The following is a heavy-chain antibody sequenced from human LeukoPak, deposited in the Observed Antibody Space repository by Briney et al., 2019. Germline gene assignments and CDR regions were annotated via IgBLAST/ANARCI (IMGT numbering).Heavy chain of an antibody. CDR3: ARDQLDYYGSGSFREDV. D-gene: IGHD3-10*01. Sequence: GGSLRLSCAASGFTFSSYWMSWVRQAPGKGLEWVANIKQDGSEKYYVDSVKGRFTISRDNAKNSLYLQMSSLRAEDTAVYYCARDQLDYYGSGSFREDVWGQGTTVTVSS. J-gene: IGHJ6*02. CDR2: IKQDGSEK. CDR1: GFTFSSYW. V-gene: IGHV3-7*01.